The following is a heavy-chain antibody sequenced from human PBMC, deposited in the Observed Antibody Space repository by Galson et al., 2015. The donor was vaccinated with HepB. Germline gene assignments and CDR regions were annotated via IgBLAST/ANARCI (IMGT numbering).Heavy chain of an antibody. CDR1: GGSISSYY. V-gene: IGHV4-59*08. J-gene: IGHJ4*02. Sequence: LSLTCTVSGGSISSYYWSWIRQPPGKGLEWIGYIYYSGSTNYNPSLKSRVTISVDTSKNQFSLKLSSVTAADTAVYYCARLGPQAYYFDYWGQGTLVTVSS. CDR3: ARLGPQAYYFDY. CDR2: IYYSGST.